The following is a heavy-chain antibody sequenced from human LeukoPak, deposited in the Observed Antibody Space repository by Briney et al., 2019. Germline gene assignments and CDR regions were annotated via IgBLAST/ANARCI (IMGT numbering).Heavy chain of an antibody. Sequence: GASVKVSCKASGYTFTSYRISWVRQAPGQGLEWMGWMSAYNGNTNYAQKLQGRVTMTTDTSTSTAYMELRSLRSDDTAVYYWVRDHEGPYDSSGYFYLYWGQGTLVTVSS. CDR3: VRDHEGPYDSSGYFYLY. V-gene: IGHV1-18*01. CDR1: GYTFTSYR. CDR2: MSAYNGNT. D-gene: IGHD3-22*01. J-gene: IGHJ4*02.